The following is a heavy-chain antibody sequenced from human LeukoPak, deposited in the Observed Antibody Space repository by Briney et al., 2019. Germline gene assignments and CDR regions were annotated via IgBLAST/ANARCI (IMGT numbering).Heavy chain of an antibody. D-gene: IGHD2-21*02. CDR1: GFTFDDYA. CDR3: AKDYCGGDCYSGWYFDL. Sequence: PGGSLRLSCAASGFTFDDYAMHWVRQAPAKGLERVSGISYNSDTIAYADSVKGRFTISRDNAKNSLYLQMNSLRAEDTALYYCAKDYCGGDCYSGWYFDLWGRGTLVTVSS. CDR2: ISYNSDTI. J-gene: IGHJ2*01. V-gene: IGHV3-9*01.